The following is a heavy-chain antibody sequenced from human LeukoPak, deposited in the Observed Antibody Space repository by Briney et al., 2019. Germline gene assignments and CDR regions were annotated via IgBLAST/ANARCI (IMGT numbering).Heavy chain of an antibody. D-gene: IGHD2/OR15-2a*01. CDR3: ARDNASLRIVGMHDAFDI. Sequence: SQTLSLTCTVSGGSISDGTYYWSWIWQPAGKGLEWIGRVYTTGSTNYNPSLESRVTISLDTSKNQFSLKLTSVTAADTAVYYCARDNASLRIVGMHDAFDIWGQGTMVTVSS. V-gene: IGHV4-61*02. J-gene: IGHJ3*02. CDR1: GGSISDGTYY. CDR2: VYTTGST.